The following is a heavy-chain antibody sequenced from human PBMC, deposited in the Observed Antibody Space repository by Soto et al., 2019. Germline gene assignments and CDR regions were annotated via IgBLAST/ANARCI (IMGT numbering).Heavy chain of an antibody. CDR3: ARDMIAAAGTGWFDP. Sequence: QVQLVQSGAEVKKPGSSVKVSCKASGGTFSSYTISWVRQAPGQGREWMGRIIPILGIANYAQKFQGRVTITADKSTSTAYMELSSLRSEDTAVYYCARDMIAAAGTGWFDPWGQGTLVTVSS. CDR1: GGTFSSYT. D-gene: IGHD6-13*01. J-gene: IGHJ5*02. V-gene: IGHV1-69*08. CDR2: IIPILGIA.